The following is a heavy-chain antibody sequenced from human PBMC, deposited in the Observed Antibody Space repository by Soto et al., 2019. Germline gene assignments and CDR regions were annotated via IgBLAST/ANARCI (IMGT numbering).Heavy chain of an antibody. Sequence: QVQLVQSGAEVKKPGSSVKVSCKASGGTFSSYAISWVRQAPGQGLEWMGGIIPIFGTANYAQKFQGRVTITADKSTSTAYMELSSLRSEDTPVYYCARDLEPAATGTVHYYYGMDVWGQGTTVTVSS. CDR1: GGTFSSYA. J-gene: IGHJ6*02. CDR2: IIPIFGTA. CDR3: ARDLEPAATGTVHYYYGMDV. D-gene: IGHD6-13*01. V-gene: IGHV1-69*06.